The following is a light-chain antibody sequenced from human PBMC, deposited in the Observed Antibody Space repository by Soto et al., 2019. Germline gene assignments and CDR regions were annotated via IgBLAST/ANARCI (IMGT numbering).Light chain of an antibody. CDR1: QGISSW. Sequence: DYQVTQSPSTLSASVGDRVTITCRASQGISSWLAWYQQKPGKAPKLLIYAASSLQSGVPSRFSGSGSGTDFTLTISSLQPEDIATYFCQKYDTAPLTFGGGTKVDIK. CDR3: QKYDTAPLT. V-gene: IGKV1-12*01. CDR2: AAS. J-gene: IGKJ4*01.